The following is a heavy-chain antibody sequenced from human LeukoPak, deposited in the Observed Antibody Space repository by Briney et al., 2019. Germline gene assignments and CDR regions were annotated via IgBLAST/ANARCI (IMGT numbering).Heavy chain of an antibody. CDR2: IYTSGST. Sequence: PSETLSLTCTVSGGSISSGSYYWSWVRQPAGKGLEWIGRIYTSGSTNYNPSLKSRVTISVDTSKNQFSLKLSSVTAADTAVYYCARETYCGGDCYPSDYWGQGTLVTVSS. D-gene: IGHD2-21*01. CDR3: ARETYCGGDCYPSDY. V-gene: IGHV4-61*02. J-gene: IGHJ4*02. CDR1: GGSISSGSYY.